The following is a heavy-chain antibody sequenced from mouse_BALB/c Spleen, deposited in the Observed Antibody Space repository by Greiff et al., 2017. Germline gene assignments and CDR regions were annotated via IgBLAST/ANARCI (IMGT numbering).Heavy chain of an antibody. J-gene: IGHJ3*01. Sequence: EVHLVESGGGLVKPGGSLKLSCAASGFTFSSYAMSWVRQTPEKRLEWVASISSGGSTYYPDSVKGRFTISRDNARNILYLQMSSLRSEDTAMYYCAREEGAWFAYWGQGTLVTVSA. CDR1: GFTFSSYA. CDR3: AREEGAWFAY. CDR2: ISSGGST. V-gene: IGHV5-6-5*01.